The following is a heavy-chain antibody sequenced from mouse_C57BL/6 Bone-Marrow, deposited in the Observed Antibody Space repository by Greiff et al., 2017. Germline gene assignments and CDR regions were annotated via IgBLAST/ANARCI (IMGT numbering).Heavy chain of an antibody. Sequence: VQLQQPGTELVKPGASVKLSCKASGYTFTSYWLHWVKQRPGQGLEWIGNINPSNGGTNYNEKFKSKATLTVDKSSSTAYMQLSSLTSEDSAVYYCARFYGSSRYYIDYWGQGTTLTVSS. D-gene: IGHD1-1*01. CDR1: GYTFTSYW. V-gene: IGHV1-53*01. J-gene: IGHJ2*01. CDR2: INPSNGGT. CDR3: ARFYGSSRYYIDY.